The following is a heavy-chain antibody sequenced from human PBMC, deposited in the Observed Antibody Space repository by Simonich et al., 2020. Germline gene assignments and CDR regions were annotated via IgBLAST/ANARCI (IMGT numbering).Heavy chain of an antibody. V-gene: IGHV1-8*03. Sequence: QVQLVQSGAEVKKPGASVKVSCKASGYTFTSYDINWVRQATGKGLGWMELINPNSGNTGYAQKFQGRVTITRNTSISTAYMELSSLRSEDTAVYYCARTYSGSYYYFDYWGQGTLVTVSS. CDR3: ARTYSGSYYYFDY. CDR1: GYTFTSYD. D-gene: IGHD1-26*01. CDR2: INPNSGNT. J-gene: IGHJ4*02.